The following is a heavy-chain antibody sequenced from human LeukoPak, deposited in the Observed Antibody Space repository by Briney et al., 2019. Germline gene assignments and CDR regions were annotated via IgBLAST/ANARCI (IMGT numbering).Heavy chain of an antibody. J-gene: IGHJ3*02. V-gene: IGHV3-21*01. Sequence: NPGGSLRLSCAASGFTFSSYSMNWVRQAPGKGLEWVSSISSSSSCIYYADSVKGRFTISRDNAKNSLYLQMNSLRAEDTAVYYCARAMDTAMVTDAFDIWGQGTMVTVSS. CDR3: ARAMDTAMVTDAFDI. CDR1: GFTFSSYS. CDR2: ISSSSSCI. D-gene: IGHD5-18*01.